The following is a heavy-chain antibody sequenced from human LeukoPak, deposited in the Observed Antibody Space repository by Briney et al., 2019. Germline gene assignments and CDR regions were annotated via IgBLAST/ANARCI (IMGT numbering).Heavy chain of an antibody. J-gene: IGHJ6*02. V-gene: IGHV3-15*01. CDR1: GFTFSNAW. Sequence: PGRSPRLSCSASGFTFSNAWMSWVRQAPGKGLEWVGRIKSKTDGGTTDYAAPVKCRFTISRDDSKNTLYLQLNSLKTEDTAVYYCTTGPYYYYGMDVWGQGTTVTVSS. CDR2: IKSKTDGGTT. CDR3: TTGPYYYYGMDV.